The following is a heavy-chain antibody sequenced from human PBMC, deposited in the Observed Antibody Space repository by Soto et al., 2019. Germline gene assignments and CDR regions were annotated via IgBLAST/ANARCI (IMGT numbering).Heavy chain of an antibody. CDR2: LYYTGST. CDR1: GDSISSGIYY. J-gene: IGHJ4*01. CDR3: ARDRERGGGYFDY. V-gene: IGHV4-31*03. D-gene: IGHD1-26*01. Sequence: SETLSLTCTVSGDSISSGIYYWSWIRQHPGKGLEWIGYLYYTGSTYYNPSLRSRVTISLDTSRNQFSLNLSSVTAADTAVYYCARDRERGGGYFDYWGHGALVTVSS.